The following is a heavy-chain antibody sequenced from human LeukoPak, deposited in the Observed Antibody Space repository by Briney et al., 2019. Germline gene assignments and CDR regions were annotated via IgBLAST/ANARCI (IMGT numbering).Heavy chain of an antibody. CDR1: GFTFSSYG. Sequence: PGGSLRLSCAASGFTFSSYGMSWVRQAPGKGLEWVSVISGSGGNTDYADSVKGRFTISRDNSKNTLYLQMNSLRAEDTAVYYCAKYGDILTGYPYYFDNWGQGTLVTVSS. CDR2: ISGSGGNT. V-gene: IGHV3-23*01. J-gene: IGHJ4*02. CDR3: AKYGDILTGYPYYFDN. D-gene: IGHD3-9*01.